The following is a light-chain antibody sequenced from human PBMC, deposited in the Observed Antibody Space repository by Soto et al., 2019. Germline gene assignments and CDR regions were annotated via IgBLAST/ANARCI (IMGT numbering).Light chain of an antibody. J-gene: IGKJ3*01. Sequence: IQLTQSPSSLSASVGDRVTITCRASQGISSSLGWYQQKPGQAPKLLIYAASTLQTAVPSRFSGSGSGTYFTLTISSLQPEDFATYYCQQLDSYPPPFGPGTKVDIK. V-gene: IGKV1-9*01. CDR2: AAS. CDR1: QGISSS. CDR3: QQLDSYPPP.